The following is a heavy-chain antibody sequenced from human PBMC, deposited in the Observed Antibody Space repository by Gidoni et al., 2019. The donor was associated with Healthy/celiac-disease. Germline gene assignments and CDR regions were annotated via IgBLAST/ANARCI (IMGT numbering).Heavy chain of an antibody. V-gene: IGHV4-34*01. CDR2: INHSGST. D-gene: IGHD5-12*01. CDR1: GGSFSGYY. Sequence: QVQLQQWCAGLLKPSETLSLTCAVYGGSFSGYYWSWIRQPPGKGLEWIGEINHSGSTNYNPSLKSRVTISVDTSKNQFSLKLSSVTAADTAVYYCARNSGYATYYFDYWGQGTLVTVSS. J-gene: IGHJ4*02. CDR3: ARNSGYATYYFDY.